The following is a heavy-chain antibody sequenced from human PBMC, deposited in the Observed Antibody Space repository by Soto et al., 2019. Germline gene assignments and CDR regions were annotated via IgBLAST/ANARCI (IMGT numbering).Heavy chain of an antibody. CDR2: VIPIFDVT. Sequence: QVQLVQSGSEVKKPGSSVKVSCKASGGTFSIYTISWVRQAPGQGLEWMGRVIPIFDVTSYAHRFQGRVTITADKSTTTAYMELSSLRSEDTAVYYCARDRDNSNWPNFDYWGQGTLVTVSS. D-gene: IGHD6-13*01. J-gene: IGHJ4*02. CDR1: GGTFSIYT. CDR3: ARDRDNSNWPNFDY. V-gene: IGHV1-69*02.